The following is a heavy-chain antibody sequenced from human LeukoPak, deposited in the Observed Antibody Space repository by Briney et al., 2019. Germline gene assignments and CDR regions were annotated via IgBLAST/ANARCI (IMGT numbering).Heavy chain of an antibody. CDR2: ISYDGTNK. CDR3: ARALDEGARFDY. Sequence: PGGSLSLSCTASGFTFSTYAMHWVSQAPGKGLEWVAVISYDGTNKYYADSMKGRFTISRDNSKNTLYLQMNGLRAEDTAVYYCARALDEGARFDYWGQGTLVTVSS. V-gene: IGHV3-30-3*01. CDR1: GFTFSTYA. J-gene: IGHJ4*02.